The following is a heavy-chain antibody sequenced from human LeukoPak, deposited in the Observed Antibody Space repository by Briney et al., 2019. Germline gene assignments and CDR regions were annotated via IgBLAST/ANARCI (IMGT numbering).Heavy chain of an antibody. CDR1: GGSFSGYY. V-gene: IGHV4-59*01. Sequence: PSETLSLTCAVYGGSFSGYYWSWIRQPPGKGLEWIGYIYYSGSTNYNPSLKSRVTISVDTSKNQFSLKLSSVTAADTAVYYCAYGDYEYYFDYWGQGTLVTVSS. J-gene: IGHJ4*02. D-gene: IGHD4-17*01. CDR2: IYYSGST. CDR3: AYGDYEYYFDY.